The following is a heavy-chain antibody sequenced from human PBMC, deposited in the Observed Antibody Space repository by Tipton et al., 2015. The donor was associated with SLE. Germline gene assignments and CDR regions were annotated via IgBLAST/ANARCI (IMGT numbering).Heavy chain of an antibody. D-gene: IGHD1-26*01. CDR1: GGSISSGSHY. J-gene: IGHJ3*02. Sequence: TLSLTCTVSGGSISSGSHYWSWIRQPPGKGLEWIGYIYYSGSTNYNPPLKSRVTISVDTSKNQFSLKLSSVTAADTAVYYCARVETDSGSYGAFDIWGQGTMVTVSS. CDR3: ARVETDSGSYGAFDI. V-gene: IGHV4-61*01. CDR2: IYYSGST.